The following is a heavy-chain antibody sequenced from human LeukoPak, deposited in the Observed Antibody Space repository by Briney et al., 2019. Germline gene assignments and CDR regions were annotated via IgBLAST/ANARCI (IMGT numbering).Heavy chain of an antibody. CDR3: AKALIYDYVWGSYRDYFDY. Sequence: PGGSLRLSCAASGFTFSSYAMSWVRQAPGKGLEWVSAISGSGGSTYYADSVKGRFTISRDNSKNTLYLQMNSLRAEDTAVYYCAKALIYDYVWGSYRDYFDYWGQGTLVTVSS. CDR2: ISGSGGST. V-gene: IGHV3-23*01. J-gene: IGHJ4*02. D-gene: IGHD3-16*02. CDR1: GFTFSSYA.